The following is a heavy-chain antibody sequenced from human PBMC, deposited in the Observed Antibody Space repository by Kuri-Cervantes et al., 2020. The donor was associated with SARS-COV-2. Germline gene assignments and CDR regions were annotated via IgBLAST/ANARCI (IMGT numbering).Heavy chain of an antibody. Sequence: ASVKVSCKASGYTFTSYGISWVRQAPGQGLEWMGIINPSGGSTSYAQKFQGRVTMTRDTSTSTVYMELRSLRSDDTAVYYCARDLWGSGSPGYYYYMDVWGKGTTVTVSS. CDR3: ARDLWGSGSPGYYYYMDV. V-gene: IGHV1-46*01. J-gene: IGHJ6*03. D-gene: IGHD3-10*01. CDR2: INPSGGST. CDR1: GYTFTSYG.